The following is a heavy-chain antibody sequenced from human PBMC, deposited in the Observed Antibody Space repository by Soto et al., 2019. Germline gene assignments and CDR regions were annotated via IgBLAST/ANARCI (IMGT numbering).Heavy chain of an antibody. D-gene: IGHD3-16*02. CDR3: AKGGARGITFGRVIALLDY. CDR1: GFTFSSYG. J-gene: IGHJ4*02. V-gene: IGHV3-30*18. Sequence: QVQLVESGGGVVQPGRSLRLSCAASGFTFSSYGMHWVRQAPGKGLEWVAVISYDGSNKYYADSVKGRFTISRDNSKNXLXXQMNSLRAEDTAVYYCAKGGARGITFGRVIALLDYWGQGTLVTVSS. CDR2: ISYDGSNK.